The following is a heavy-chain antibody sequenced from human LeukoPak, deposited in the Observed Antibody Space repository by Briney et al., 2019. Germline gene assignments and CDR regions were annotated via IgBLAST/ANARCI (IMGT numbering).Heavy chain of an antibody. D-gene: IGHD3-10*01. V-gene: IGHV3-21*01. CDR2: ISSSSSYI. J-gene: IGHJ4*02. CDR1: GFTFSSYS. CDR3: ARDRENYGSGSYSH. Sequence: PGGSLRLSCAASGFTFSSYSMNWVRQAPGKGLEWVSSISSSSSYIYYADSVKGRFTISRDNAKNSLYLQMNGLRAEDTAVYYCARDRENYGSGSYSHWGQGTLVTVSS.